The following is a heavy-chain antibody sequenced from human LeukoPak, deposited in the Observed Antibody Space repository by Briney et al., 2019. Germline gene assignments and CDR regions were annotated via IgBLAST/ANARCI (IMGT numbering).Heavy chain of an antibody. CDR3: AIMHGYYDGSGYWVQ. CDR1: GFTFGNYG. Sequence: GGSLRLSCAASGFTFGNYGMSLVRQAPGRGLEWVSFITPNADRASYADSVEGRFTISRDNPRNTLYMQMNSLRDEDTAVYYCAIMHGYYDGSGYWVQWGQGTLVTVSS. D-gene: IGHD3-22*01. V-gene: IGHV3-23*01. J-gene: IGHJ1*01. CDR2: ITPNADRA.